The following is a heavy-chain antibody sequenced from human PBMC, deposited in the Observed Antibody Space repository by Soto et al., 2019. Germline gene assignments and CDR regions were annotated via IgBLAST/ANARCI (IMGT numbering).Heavy chain of an antibody. CDR2: INPSGGST. J-gene: IGHJ5*02. D-gene: IGHD3-16*02. Sequence: ASVKVSCKASGYTFTSYYMHWVRQAPGQGLEWMGIINPSGGSTSYAQKFQGRVTMTRDTSTSTVYMELSSLRSEDTAVYYCARGGYYDYIWGSYRDRWFDPWGQGTLVTVSS. V-gene: IGHV1-46*03. CDR1: GYTFTSYY. CDR3: ARGGYYDYIWGSYRDRWFDP.